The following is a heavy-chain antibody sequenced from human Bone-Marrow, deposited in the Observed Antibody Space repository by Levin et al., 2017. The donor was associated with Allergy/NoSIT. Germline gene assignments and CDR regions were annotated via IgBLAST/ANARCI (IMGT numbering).Heavy chain of an antibody. CDR2: ISAYNGNT. CDR3: ARYSFSSASNKLPEGGMDV. J-gene: IGHJ6*02. D-gene: IGHD4-11*01. CDR1: GYTFTSYG. Sequence: ASVKVSCKASGYTFTSYGISWVRQAPGQGLEWMGWISAYNGNTNYAQKLQGRVTMTTDTSTSTAYMELRSLRSDDTAVYYCARYSFSSASNKLPEGGMDVWGQGTTVTVSS. V-gene: IGHV1-18*01.